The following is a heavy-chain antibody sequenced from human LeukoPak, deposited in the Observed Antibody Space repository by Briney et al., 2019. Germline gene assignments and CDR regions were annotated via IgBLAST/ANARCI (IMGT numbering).Heavy chain of an antibody. V-gene: IGHV4-34*01. CDR3: ASSGYSYGYIDY. Sequence: SETLPLTCAVYGGSFSGYYWSWIRQPPGKGLEWIGEINHSGSTNYNPSLKSRVTISVDTSKNQFSLKLSSVTAADTAVYYCASSGYSYGYIDYWGQGTLVTVSS. D-gene: IGHD5-18*01. J-gene: IGHJ4*02. CDR1: GGSFSGYY. CDR2: INHSGST.